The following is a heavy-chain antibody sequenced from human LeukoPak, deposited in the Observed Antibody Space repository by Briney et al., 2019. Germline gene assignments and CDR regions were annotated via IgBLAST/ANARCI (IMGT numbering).Heavy chain of an antibody. Sequence: PGGSLRLSCAASGFTFSDYDVNWIRQAPGTGLEWVSYITGSSSSKYYADSVKGRFTISRDNAKNSLYLQMNSLRAEDTAVYYCARPTTSGWYPHWGQGTMVTVSS. CDR2: ITGSSSSK. D-gene: IGHD6-19*01. CDR3: ARPTTSGWYPH. V-gene: IGHV3-48*01. CDR1: GFTFSDYD. J-gene: IGHJ3*01.